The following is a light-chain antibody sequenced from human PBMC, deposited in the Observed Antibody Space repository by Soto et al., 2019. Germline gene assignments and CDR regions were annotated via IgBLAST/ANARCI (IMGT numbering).Light chain of an antibody. Sequence: IVMTQSPATLSLSPGERATLSCRARQSVRSRLVWYQQIPGQAPRLLINGASTRATGVPGRFSGSGSGTEFTLNISSLQSEDSAVYFCQQYNNWPFTFGPGTKVDIK. J-gene: IGKJ3*01. V-gene: IGKV3-15*01. CDR3: QQYNNWPFT. CDR1: QSVRSR. CDR2: GAS.